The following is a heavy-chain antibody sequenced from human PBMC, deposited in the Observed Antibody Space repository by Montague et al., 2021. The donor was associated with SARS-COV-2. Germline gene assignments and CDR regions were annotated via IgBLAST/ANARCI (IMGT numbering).Heavy chain of an antibody. V-gene: IGHV4-39*01. J-gene: IGHJ5*02. D-gene: IGHD3-3*01. CDR3: ARQKMGSVTIFGVVMHDRWCDP. Sequence: SETLSLTCTVSGGSISSSSYYWGWIRQPPGKGLEWIGNIYYSGSTYYNPSLKSRVTISVDTSKNQVSLKLSSVTAADTAVYYCARQKMGSVTIFGVVMHDRWCDPGGQGTLVADPS. CDR2: IYYSGST. CDR1: GGSISSSSYY.